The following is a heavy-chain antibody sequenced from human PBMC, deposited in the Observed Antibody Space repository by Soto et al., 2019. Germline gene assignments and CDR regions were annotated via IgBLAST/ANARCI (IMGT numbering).Heavy chain of an antibody. CDR3: AKGAPYYDFWSGYEVPLYYYYYGMDV. D-gene: IGHD3-3*01. J-gene: IGHJ6*02. V-gene: IGHV3-23*01. CDR2: ISGSGGST. CDR1: GFTFSSYA. Sequence: GGSLRLSCAASGFTFSSYAMSWVRQAPGKGLEWVSAISGSGGSTYYADSVKGRFTISRDNSKNTLYLQMNSLRAEDTAVYYCAKGAPYYDFWSGYEVPLYYYYYGMDVWGQGTTVTVSS.